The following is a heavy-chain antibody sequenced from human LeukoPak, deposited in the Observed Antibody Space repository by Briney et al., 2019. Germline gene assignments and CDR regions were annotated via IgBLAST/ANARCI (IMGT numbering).Heavy chain of an antibody. CDR3: ARGRTMDGSTPPFEI. D-gene: IGHD4/OR15-4a*01. V-gene: IGHV1-2*02. Sequence: ASVTVSCKASGYTFTNYYMHWVRQAPGQGLEWMGWIDPNTGDTNNSQNIQGRATMTIDTSIDTAYLEFTSLGSDDTAVYYCARGRTMDGSTPPFEIWGQGTMVTVSS. J-gene: IGHJ3*02. CDR2: IDPNTGDT. CDR1: GYTFTNYY.